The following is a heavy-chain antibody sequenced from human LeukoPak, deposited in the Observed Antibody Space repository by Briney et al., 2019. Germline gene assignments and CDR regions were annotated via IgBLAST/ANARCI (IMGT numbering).Heavy chain of an antibody. V-gene: IGHV1-2*06. CDR2: VNSNSAVA. Sequence: GASVKVSCKTSGYTFTDYFIHWVRQAPGQGLEWMGRVNSNSAVAETEVKFQGRVTVTRDTSIRTVYMELFRLTSDDTAIYYCARDLSSTPHWELDDWSQATLVTVSS. D-gene: IGHD7-27*01. CDR3: ARDLSSTPHWELDD. CDR1: GYTFTDYF. J-gene: IGHJ4*02.